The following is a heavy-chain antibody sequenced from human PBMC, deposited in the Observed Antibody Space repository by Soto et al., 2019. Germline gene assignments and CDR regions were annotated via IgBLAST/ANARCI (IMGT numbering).Heavy chain of an antibody. Sequence: QVQLVEAGGGVFQPGRSLRLSCAASGFTFSTYGMHWVRQAPGKGLEWVAAMSYDGTKQYYVASVKGRFTITRDNSRNTLFVQVNSLRDEDTAVYYCAKEYGSTWIDHWGQGTLVTVSS. CDR3: AKEYGSTWIDH. J-gene: IGHJ4*02. CDR1: GFTFSTYG. D-gene: IGHD6-13*01. CDR2: MSYDGTKQ. V-gene: IGHV3-30*18.